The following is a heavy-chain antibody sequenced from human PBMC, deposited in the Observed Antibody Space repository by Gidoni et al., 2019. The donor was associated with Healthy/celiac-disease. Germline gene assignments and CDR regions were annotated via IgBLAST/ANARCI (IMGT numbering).Heavy chain of an antibody. CDR2: INHTGST. V-gene: IGHV4-34*01. J-gene: IGHJ6*02. D-gene: IGHD3-10*01. Sequence: QVQLQQWGAGLLKPSETLSLTCAVYGGSFSGYYWVWIRPPPGKGLELIGEINHTGSTNYNPSLKSRVTISVDTSKNQFSLKLSSVTAADTAVYYCARVNRANSGPYGSGSHRYYYYGMDVWGQGTTVTVSS. CDR3: ARVNRANSGPYGSGSHRYYYYGMDV. CDR1: GGSFSGYY.